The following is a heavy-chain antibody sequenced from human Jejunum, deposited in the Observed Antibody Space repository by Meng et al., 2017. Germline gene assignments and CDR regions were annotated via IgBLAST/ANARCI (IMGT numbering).Heavy chain of an antibody. V-gene: IGHV4-38-2*02. J-gene: IGHJ5*02. D-gene: IGHD2-2*01. CDR2: IHQNENT. Sequence: SETLSLTCTVSGYSISRGYYWVWIRRAPGEGLEWIGHIHQNENTYYNPSLRSRVTISVDTSKNQFSLRLTSVTAADAAVYYCARGDRTSTTPWGQGTLVTVSS. CDR3: ARGDRTSTTP. CDR1: GYSISRGYY.